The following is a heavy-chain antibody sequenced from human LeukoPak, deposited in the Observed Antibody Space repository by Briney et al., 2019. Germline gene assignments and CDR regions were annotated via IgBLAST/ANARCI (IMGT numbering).Heavy chain of an antibody. Sequence: GASVKVSCKASGDTFTSYGISWVRQAPGQGLEWMGWISAYNGDTNYAQNLQGRVTMTTDTSTSTAYMELRNLRSDDTAVYYCARGNNWNYGVDYDYYMDVWGKGTTVTVSS. CDR2: ISAYNGDT. J-gene: IGHJ6*03. CDR3: ARGNNWNYGVDYDYYMDV. D-gene: IGHD1-7*01. CDR1: GDTFTSYG. V-gene: IGHV1-18*01.